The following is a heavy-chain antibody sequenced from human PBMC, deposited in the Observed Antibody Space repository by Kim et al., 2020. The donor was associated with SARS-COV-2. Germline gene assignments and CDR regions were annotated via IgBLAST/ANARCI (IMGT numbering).Heavy chain of an antibody. Sequence: PALNGRVTISADTSKTQFPLKLISVTAADTAVYYCARTPYDSSGYYPLDYWGQGTLVTVSS. D-gene: IGHD3-22*01. V-gene: IGHV4-39*01. J-gene: IGHJ4*02. CDR3: ARTPYDSSGYYPLDY.